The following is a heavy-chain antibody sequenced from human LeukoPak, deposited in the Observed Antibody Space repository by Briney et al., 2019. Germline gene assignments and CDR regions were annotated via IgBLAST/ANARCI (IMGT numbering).Heavy chain of an antibody. D-gene: IGHD3-22*01. CDR2: IYYSGTT. V-gene: IGHV4-39*02. J-gene: IGHJ4*02. CDR1: GGSISSSSFY. Sequence: SETLSLTCTVSGGSISSSSFYWGWIRQPPGKGLEWIGSIYYSGTTYYNPSLKSRVTISVDTSKNQFSLKLSSVTAADTAVYYCARDYSDSSGYPGYFDYWGQGALVTVSS. CDR3: ARDYSDSSGYPGYFDY.